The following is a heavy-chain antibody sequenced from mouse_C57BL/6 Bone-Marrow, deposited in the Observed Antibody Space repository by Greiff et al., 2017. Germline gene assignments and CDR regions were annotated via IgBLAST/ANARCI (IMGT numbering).Heavy chain of an antibody. D-gene: IGHD2-5*01. Sequence: QVQLQQSGAELARPGASVKLSCKASGYTFTSYGISWVKQRTGPGLEWIGEIYPRSGNTYYNEKFKGKATLTADKSSSTAYMELRSLTSEDSAVYFCARSRYSNYVTYWGQGTTLTVSS. CDR1: GYTFTSYG. V-gene: IGHV1-81*01. CDR2: IYPRSGNT. CDR3: ARSRYSNYVTY. J-gene: IGHJ2*01.